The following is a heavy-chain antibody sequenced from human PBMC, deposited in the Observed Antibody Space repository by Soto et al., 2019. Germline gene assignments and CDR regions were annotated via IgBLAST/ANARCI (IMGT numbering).Heavy chain of an antibody. CDR3: AKRFSDAWEAGMDV. CDR1: GFAFSIFH. D-gene: IGHD1-26*01. Sequence: EMQVLESGGGLVQPGGSLRLSCAASGFAFSIFHMNWVRQAPGKGLQWVATIGGAGNDIHYADSVEGRFTVSRDNSKNTLHLQMDGLRDEDTAIYYCAKRFSDAWEAGMDVWGQGTTVTVSS. V-gene: IGHV3-23*01. CDR2: IGGAGNDI. J-gene: IGHJ6*02.